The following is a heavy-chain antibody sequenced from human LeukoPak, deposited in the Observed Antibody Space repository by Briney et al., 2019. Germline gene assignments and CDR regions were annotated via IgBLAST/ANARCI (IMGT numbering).Heavy chain of an antibody. CDR3: ARDSIRQQLYYFDY. J-gene: IGHJ4*02. V-gene: IGHV3-30*02. D-gene: IGHD6-13*01. Sequence: QTGGSLRLSCAASGFTFSSYDMHWVRQAPGKGLEWVTFMQYDGSIEYYADSVKGRFTISRDNSKNTLYLQMDSLRADDTAVYFCARDSIRQQLYYFDYWGRGTLVTVSS. CDR1: GFTFSSYD. CDR2: MQYDGSIE.